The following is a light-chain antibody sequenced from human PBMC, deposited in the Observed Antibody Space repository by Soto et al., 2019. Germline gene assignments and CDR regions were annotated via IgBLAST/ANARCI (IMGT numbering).Light chain of an antibody. V-gene: IGKV1-5*01. Sequence: DIQMAQSPSTLSASVGDRVTITCRASQSISTWLAWYQQKPGKAPNLLIYDASSLEGGVPSRFSGSGSGTEFTLTISSLQPDDSATYYCQQFNSYTYIFGQGTKLEIK. CDR3: QQFNSYTYI. CDR1: QSISTW. J-gene: IGKJ2*01. CDR2: DAS.